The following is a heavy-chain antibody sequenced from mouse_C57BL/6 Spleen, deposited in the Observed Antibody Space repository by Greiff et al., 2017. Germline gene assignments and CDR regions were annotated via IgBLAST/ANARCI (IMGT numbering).Heavy chain of an antibody. Sequence: EVKLVESGPELVKPGASVKISCKASGYSFTGYYMNWVKQSPEKSLEWIGEINPSTGGTTYNQKFKAKATLTVDKSSSTAYMQLKSLTSEDSAVYYCARRGLTGTGNFDVWGTGTTVTVSS. J-gene: IGHJ1*03. V-gene: IGHV1-42*01. CDR3: ARRGLTGTGNFDV. CDR1: GYSFTGYY. CDR2: INPSTGGT. D-gene: IGHD4-1*01.